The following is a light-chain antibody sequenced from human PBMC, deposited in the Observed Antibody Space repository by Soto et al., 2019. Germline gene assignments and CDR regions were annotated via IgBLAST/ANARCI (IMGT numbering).Light chain of an antibody. CDR3: CSYAGSSTYV. Sequence: QSVLPQPASVSGSPGQSITISCPGTSSDVGSYNLVSWYQQHPGKAPKLMIYEGSKRPSGVSNRFSGSKSGNTASLTISGLQAEDEADYYCCSYAGSSTYVFGTGTKVTV. J-gene: IGLJ1*01. V-gene: IGLV2-23*01. CDR1: SSDVGSYNL. CDR2: EGS.